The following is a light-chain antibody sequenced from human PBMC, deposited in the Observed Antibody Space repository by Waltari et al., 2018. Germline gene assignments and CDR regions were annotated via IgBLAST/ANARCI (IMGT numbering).Light chain of an antibody. Sequence: DIVMTQSPDSLLVSLGERATISCNSSQIILYTSNEKNYLAWYQQKAGQPPRLLVHWASIRESGVPDRFRGSGSGTDFTLTISNLQPEDVAFYWCQQYFNSPIAFGQGTRLEIK. V-gene: IGKV4-1*01. CDR1: QIILYTSNEKNY. J-gene: IGKJ5*01. CDR3: QQYFNSPIA. CDR2: WAS.